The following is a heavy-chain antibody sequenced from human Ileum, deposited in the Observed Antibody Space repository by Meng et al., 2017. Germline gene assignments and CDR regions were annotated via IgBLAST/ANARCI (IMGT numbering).Heavy chain of an antibody. J-gene: IGHJ4*02. CDR1: GGSISSGTW. Sequence: QGHLQGSGPGLVKPSGTLSLTCAVSGGSISSGTWWSWVRQPPGKGLQWIGEFHPGSGATYNPSLKARVTISVDTSMQQFSLQLTSVTAADTAVYYCAKNGAYCLESWGQGTLVTVSS. V-gene: IGHV4-4*02. CDR3: AKNGAYCLES. CDR2: FHPGSGA. D-gene: IGHD2-21*01.